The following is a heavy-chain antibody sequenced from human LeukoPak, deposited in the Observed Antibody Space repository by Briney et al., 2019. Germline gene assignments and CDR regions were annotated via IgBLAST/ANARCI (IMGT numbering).Heavy chain of an antibody. CDR3: VRECEGCGWPFDY. Sequence: SQTLSLTCAISGDSVSSNSATWNWIRQSPSRGLEWLGRTYYRSKWYNDYAVSVRSRITINPDTSKNQSSLQLNSVTPDDTAVYYCVRECEGCGWPFDYWGQGTLVTVSS. D-gene: IGHD6-19*01. CDR1: GDSVSSNSAT. J-gene: IGHJ4*02. CDR2: TYYRSKWYN. V-gene: IGHV6-1*01.